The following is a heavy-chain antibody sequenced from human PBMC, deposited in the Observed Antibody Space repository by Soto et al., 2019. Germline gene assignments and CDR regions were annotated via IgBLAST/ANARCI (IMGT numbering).Heavy chain of an antibody. CDR2: IIPIFGTA. V-gene: IGHV1-69*13. CDR3: ARRASYGGDYYYGMDV. D-gene: IGHD4-17*01. Sequence: SVKVSCKASGGTFSSYAISWMRQAPGQGLEWMGGIIPIFGTANYAQKFQGRVTITADESTSTAYMELSSLRSEDTAVYYCARRASYGGDYYYGMDVWGQGATVTV. J-gene: IGHJ6*02. CDR1: GGTFSSYA.